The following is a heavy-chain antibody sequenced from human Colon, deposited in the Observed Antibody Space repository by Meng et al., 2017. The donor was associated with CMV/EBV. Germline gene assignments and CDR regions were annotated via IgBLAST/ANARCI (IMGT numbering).Heavy chain of an antibody. Sequence: QLQLQERGRGLGKPSHTTPLCCTRAGGAISSYNWGRIRQPDGKGLKWIGRIYHSGFHKYKPSLESRVTMSADTYKNQISLKLTSVTAADTAVYYCARAQYTYGYWIFDYWGQGTLVTVSS. CDR3: ARAQYTYGYWIFDY. V-gene: IGHV4-4*07. D-gene: IGHD5-18*01. J-gene: IGHJ4*02. CDR1: GGAISSYN. CDR2: IYHSGFH.